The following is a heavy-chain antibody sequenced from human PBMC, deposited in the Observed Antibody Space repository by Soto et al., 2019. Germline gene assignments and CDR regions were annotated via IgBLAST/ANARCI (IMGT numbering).Heavy chain of an antibody. CDR1: GYTFSRYW. V-gene: IGHV3-74*01. CDR2: INSDGSIT. Sequence: PGGSPRPSIAASGYTFSRYWLDSVRQAPWNGLVWVSRINSDGSITIYAESVKVRFTISRDNAKNTLYLQMNSLRAEDKAVYYCARGTRGGHLYWGQGIMVPVSS. D-gene: IGHD2-15*01. J-gene: IGHJ4*02. CDR3: ARGTRGGHLY.